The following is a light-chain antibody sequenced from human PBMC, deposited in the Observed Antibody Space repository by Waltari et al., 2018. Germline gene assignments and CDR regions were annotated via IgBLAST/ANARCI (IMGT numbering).Light chain of an antibody. CDR2: EVN. Sequence: QSALTQPPSASGSPGQSVTISCTGTSSDVGGYNYVSWYQHHPGKAPNIRVYEVNKRPCGVPVRFSGSKAGNTASRTVSGLQAEDEADYFCSSYAGSNNYVCGTGTKVTVL. V-gene: IGLV2-8*01. CDR1: SSDVGGYNY. CDR3: SSYAGSNNYV. J-gene: IGLJ1*01.